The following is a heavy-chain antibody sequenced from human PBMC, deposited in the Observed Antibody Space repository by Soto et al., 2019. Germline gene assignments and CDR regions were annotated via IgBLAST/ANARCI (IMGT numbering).Heavy chain of an antibody. J-gene: IGHJ4*02. CDR3: AKGSSGWYERFDY. CDR1: GFTFSSYA. V-gene: IGHV3-23*01. D-gene: IGHD6-19*01. Sequence: EVQLLESGGGLVQPGGSLRLSCAASGFTFSSYAMNWVRQAPGQGLEWVSAISGSGGSTYYADSVKGRFTISRDNSKNTLYLQMNSLRAEDTAVYYCAKGSSGWYERFDYWGQGTLVTVSS. CDR2: ISGSGGST.